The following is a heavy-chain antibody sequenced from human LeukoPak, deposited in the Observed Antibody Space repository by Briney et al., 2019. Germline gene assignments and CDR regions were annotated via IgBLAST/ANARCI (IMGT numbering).Heavy chain of an antibody. CDR2: ISWDGGST. CDR1: GFTFDDYA. D-gene: IGHD1-26*01. V-gene: IGHV3-43D*04. J-gene: IGHJ3*02. Sequence: PGGSLRLSCAASGFTFDDYAMHWVRQAPGKGLEWVSLISWDGGSTYYADSVKGRFTISRDNSKNSLYLQMNSLRAEDTALYYCAKDASYSGSYYEAFDIWGQGTMVTVSS. CDR3: AKDASYSGSYYEAFDI.